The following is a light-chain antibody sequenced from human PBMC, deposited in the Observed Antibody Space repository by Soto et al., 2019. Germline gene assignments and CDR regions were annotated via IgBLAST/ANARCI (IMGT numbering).Light chain of an antibody. CDR3: QLYGTSPQT. CDR2: AAY. CDR1: QSVSSN. V-gene: IGKV3-20*01. J-gene: IGKJ1*01. Sequence: EIVMTQSPATLSVSPGERATLSCRASQSVSSNLAWYQQRPGQSPRLLIYAAYSRATGIPDRFRGSGSGTDFTLTITRLEPEDIAVYYCQLYGTSPQTFGQGTKVDI.